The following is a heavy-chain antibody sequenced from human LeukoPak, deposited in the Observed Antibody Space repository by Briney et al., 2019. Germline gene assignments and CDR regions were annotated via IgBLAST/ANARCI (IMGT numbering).Heavy chain of an antibody. V-gene: IGHV3-23*01. J-gene: IGHJ3*02. Sequence: GGSLRLSCAASGFTFSSYVMSWVRQAPGKGLEWVSAVSGSSVSTYYADSVKGRFTISRDNSKNTLYLQMNSLRAEDTAVYYCAKDDYGGNSGAFDIWGQGTMVTVSS. CDR2: VSGSSVST. CDR3: AKDDYGGNSGAFDI. CDR1: GFTFSSYV. D-gene: IGHD4-23*01.